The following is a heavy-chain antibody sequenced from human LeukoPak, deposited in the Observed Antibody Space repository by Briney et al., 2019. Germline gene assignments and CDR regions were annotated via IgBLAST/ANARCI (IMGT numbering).Heavy chain of an antibody. CDR2: IIPILGIA. CDR1: GGTFSSYA. V-gene: IGHV1-69*04. Sequence: ASVKVSCKASGGTFSSYAISWVRQAPGQGLEWMGRIIPILGIANYAQKFQGRVTITADKSTSTAYMELSSLRSEDTAVYYCANRGMTTVTTWSQYYYYYGMDVWGQGTTVTVSS. CDR3: ANRGMTTVTTWSQYYYYYGMDV. D-gene: IGHD4-17*01. J-gene: IGHJ6*02.